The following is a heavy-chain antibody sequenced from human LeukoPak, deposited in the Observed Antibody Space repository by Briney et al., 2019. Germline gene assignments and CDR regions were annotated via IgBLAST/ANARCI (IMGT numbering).Heavy chain of an antibody. Sequence: PSGTLSLTCTVSGESMDFYYWNWIRQSADKGLEWIGRIYYSGGTAYNPSLTSRVTISVDSSKNRFSLKLKSLTAADTAVYYCARAAYGSLDYWGQGALV. CDR1: GESMDFYY. D-gene: IGHD4-17*01. V-gene: IGHV4-4*07. J-gene: IGHJ4*02. CDR2: IYYSGGT. CDR3: ARAAYGSLDY.